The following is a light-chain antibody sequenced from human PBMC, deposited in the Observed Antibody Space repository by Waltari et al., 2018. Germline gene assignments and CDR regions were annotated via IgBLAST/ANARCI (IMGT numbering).Light chain of an antibody. CDR3: QHYVRLPAT. CDR1: QSVSRT. CDR2: AAS. Sequence: EIVLTQSPGTLSLSPGERATLSYRASQSVSRTLAWYQQKPGQAPSLLIYAASTRAPGIPDRFSGSGSGTDFSLTISRLEPEDFAVYYCQHYVRLPATFGQGTKVEIK. J-gene: IGKJ1*01. V-gene: IGKV3-20*01.